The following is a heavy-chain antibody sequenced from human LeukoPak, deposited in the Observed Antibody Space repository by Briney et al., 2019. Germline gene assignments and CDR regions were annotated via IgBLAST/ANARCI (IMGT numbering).Heavy chain of an antibody. Sequence: SETLSLTCAVYGGSFSGYYWSRIRQPPGKGLEWIGEINHSGSTNYNPSLKSRVTISVDTSKNQFSLKLSSVTAADTAVYYCARGCHYDFWSGYYKGGLDYWGQGTLVTVSS. V-gene: IGHV4-34*01. CDR3: ARGCHYDFWSGYYKGGLDY. CDR2: INHSGST. CDR1: GGSFSGYY. D-gene: IGHD3-3*01. J-gene: IGHJ4*02.